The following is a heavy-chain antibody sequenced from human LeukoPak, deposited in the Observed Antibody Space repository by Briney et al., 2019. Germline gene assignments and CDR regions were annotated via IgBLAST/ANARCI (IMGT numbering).Heavy chain of an antibody. CDR3: AKGRDTIATRDFDY. CDR1: GFAFSYYG. Sequence: GGSLRLSCATSGFAFSYYGMSWVRQAPGKGLEWVSVISTSGGSTYYADSVKGRFTISRDNSKNTVYLQMNSLRADDTAVYYCAKGRDTIATRDFDYWGQGTQVIVSS. D-gene: IGHD3-10*01. CDR2: ISTSGGST. V-gene: IGHV3-23*01. J-gene: IGHJ4*02.